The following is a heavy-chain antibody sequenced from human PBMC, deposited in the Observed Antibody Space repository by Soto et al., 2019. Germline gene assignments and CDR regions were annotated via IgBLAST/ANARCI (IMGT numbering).Heavy chain of an antibody. D-gene: IGHD3-22*01. V-gene: IGHV3-30-3*01. CDR3: ARDKGLSGYYAFDI. J-gene: IGHJ3*02. CDR2: ISYDGSNK. Sequence: GGSLRLSCAASGFTFSSYAMHGVRQAPGKGLEWVAVISYDGSNKYYADSVKGRFTISRDNSKNTLYLQMNSLRAEDTAVYYSARDKGLSGYYAFDIWGQGTMVTVSS. CDR1: GFTFSSYA.